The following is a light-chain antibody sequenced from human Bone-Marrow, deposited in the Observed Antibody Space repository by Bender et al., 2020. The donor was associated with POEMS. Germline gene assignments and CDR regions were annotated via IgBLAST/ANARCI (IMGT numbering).Light chain of an antibody. CDR3: AAWEDSLNGWV. J-gene: IGLJ3*02. Sequence: QSVRTQPPSVSGTPGQRVTISCFGSSSNIGNNYVHWYQQLPGTAPKLLIYINNQRPSGVPDRFSGSKSGTSASLAISGLQSEDEADYYCAAWEDSLNGWVFGGGTKLTVL. CDR2: INN. CDR1: SSNIGNNY. V-gene: IGLV1-44*01.